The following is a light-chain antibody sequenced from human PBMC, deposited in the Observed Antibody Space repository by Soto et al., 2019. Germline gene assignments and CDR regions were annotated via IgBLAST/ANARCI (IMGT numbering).Light chain of an antibody. J-gene: IGLJ1*01. CDR2: DVS. Sequence: QSALTQPRSVSGSPGQSVSISCTGTSSDVGGYNYVSWYQQHPGKAPKVMIYDVSKRPSGVPDRFSGSKSGNTASLTISGPQSEEEADYYCCSYAGRSPFVFGTGTKLPAL. V-gene: IGLV2-11*01. CDR3: CSYAGRSPFV. CDR1: SSDVGGYNY.